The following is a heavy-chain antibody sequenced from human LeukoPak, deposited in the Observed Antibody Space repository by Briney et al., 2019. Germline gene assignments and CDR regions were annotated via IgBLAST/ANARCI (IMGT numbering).Heavy chain of an antibody. V-gene: IGHV3-23*01. CDR3: AKVGSGSKHPGAFDI. J-gene: IGHJ3*02. Sequence: PGGSLRVSCAASGFTFSSYAVNWVRQAPGKGLEWVSTITGSGGNTYYADSVKGRFTISRDNSKNTLYLQMNSLRAEDTAVYYCAKVGSGSKHPGAFDIWGQGTMVTVSS. CDR2: ITGSGGNT. CDR1: GFTFSSYA. D-gene: IGHD1-26*01.